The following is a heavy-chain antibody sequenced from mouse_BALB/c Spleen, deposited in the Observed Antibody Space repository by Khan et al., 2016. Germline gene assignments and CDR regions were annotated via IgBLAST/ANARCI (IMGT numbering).Heavy chain of an antibody. V-gene: IGHV1-7*01. Sequence: QVQLQQSGAELAKPGASVKMSCKASGYTFTTYWMHWVKQRPGQGLEWIGYINPNTGYSEYDQKFKDKATLTADKSSSTAYMQLSSLTSEDSAVYYCARSTNAMDYWGQGTSVTVSS. J-gene: IGHJ4*01. D-gene: IGHD2-13*01. CDR1: GYTFTTYW. CDR2: INPNTGYS. CDR3: ARSTNAMDY.